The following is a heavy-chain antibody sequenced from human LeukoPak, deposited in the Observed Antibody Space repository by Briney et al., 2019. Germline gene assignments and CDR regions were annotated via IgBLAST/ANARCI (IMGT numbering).Heavy chain of an antibody. D-gene: IGHD2-2*01. V-gene: IGHV4-59*01. CDR2: IYYSGST. J-gene: IGHJ5*02. CDR1: GGSISSYY. Sequence: PSETLSLTCTVSGGSISSYYWSWIRQPPGKGLEWIGNIYYSGSTNQNPSLKSRVTISVDTSKNQFSLKLSSVTPADTAVYYCAKDRHCSSTSCYGGWFDLWGQGTLVTVSS. CDR3: AKDRHCSSTSCYGGWFDL.